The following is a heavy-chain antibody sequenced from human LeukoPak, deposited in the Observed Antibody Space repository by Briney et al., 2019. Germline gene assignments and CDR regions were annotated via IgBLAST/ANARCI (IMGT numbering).Heavy chain of an antibody. CDR1: GFIVSSNY. CDR2: ISSGGNT. V-gene: IGHV3-53*01. Sequence: PGGSLRLSCAASGFIVSSNYMSWVRQAPGKGLEWVSVISSGGNTYYADSVKGRFTISRDISKNTVYLQMNGLRAEDTAVYYCAREVRGYYFDYWGQGTLVTVSS. D-gene: IGHD3-22*01. J-gene: IGHJ4*02. CDR3: AREVRGYYFDY.